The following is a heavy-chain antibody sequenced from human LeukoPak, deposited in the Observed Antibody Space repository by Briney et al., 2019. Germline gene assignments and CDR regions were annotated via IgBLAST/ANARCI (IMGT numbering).Heavy chain of an antibody. CDR1: GFTISSIH. Sequence: GGSLRLSCAASGFTISSIHMVWVRQAPGKGLEWVSVTYTGGNSYYADSVKGRFIISRDISKNTLYLQMNSLRAEDSALYYCARGGRGSAAVVAPRSFDIWGQGTMVTVSS. CDR3: ARGGRGSAAVVAPRSFDI. J-gene: IGHJ3*02. D-gene: IGHD3-22*01. CDR2: TYTGGNS. V-gene: IGHV3-53*01.